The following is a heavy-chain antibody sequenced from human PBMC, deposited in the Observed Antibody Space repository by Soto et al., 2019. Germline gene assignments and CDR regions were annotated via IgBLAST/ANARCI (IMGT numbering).Heavy chain of an antibody. Sequence: SETLSLTCAVSGDSISSGGYSWTWIRQPPGKGLEWIGHIYQSGSTLYNPSLESRVSISVDKSMTLSSMAVSSGTAAGTAVYYCARDTRDGYYFDYWGQGILVTVSS. J-gene: IGHJ4*02. CDR3: ARDTRDGYYFDY. D-gene: IGHD5-12*01. V-gene: IGHV4-30-2*01. CDR1: GDSISSGGYS. CDR2: IYQSGST.